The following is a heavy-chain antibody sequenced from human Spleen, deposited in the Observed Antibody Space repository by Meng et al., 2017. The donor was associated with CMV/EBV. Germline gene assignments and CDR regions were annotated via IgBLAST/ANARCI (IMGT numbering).Heavy chain of an antibody. CDR3: ARDSGNYFDS. CDR1: GGSIRNNNW. Sequence: LTWAVSGGSIRNNNWWTWVRQSPGKGLEWIGEIYHSGTTNYNPSFKSRVTISIDKSKNHFSLKLTSVTAADTAVYYCARDSGNYFDSWGQGALVTVSS. CDR2: IYHSGTT. V-gene: IGHV4-4*02. D-gene: IGHD1-26*01. J-gene: IGHJ4*02.